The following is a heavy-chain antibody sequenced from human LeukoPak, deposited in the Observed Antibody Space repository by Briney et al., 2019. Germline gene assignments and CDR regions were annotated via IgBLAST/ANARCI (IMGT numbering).Heavy chain of an antibody. D-gene: IGHD6-13*01. CDR1: GGTFSSYG. CDR3: GEQLVPKI. J-gene: IGHJ4*02. Sequence: SCKASGGTFSSYGMHWVRQAPGKGLEWVAVISYDGSNKYYADSVKGRFTISRDNSKNTLYLQMNSLRAEDTAVYYCGEQLVPKIRGQGTLVTVSS. V-gene: IGHV3-33*05. CDR2: ISYDGSNK.